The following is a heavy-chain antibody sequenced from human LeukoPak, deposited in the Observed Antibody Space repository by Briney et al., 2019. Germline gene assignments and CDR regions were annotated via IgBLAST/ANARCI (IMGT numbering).Heavy chain of an antibody. Sequence: GGSLRLSCVASGFNFRSYWMSWVRQAPGKGLEWVATIKQDGSETPYVDSVKGRFTISRDNAKNSLDLQMNSLRADDTAVYYCAKEIDGFDVWGQGTLVTVSS. CDR2: IKQDGSET. V-gene: IGHV3-7*04. CDR3: AKEIDGFDV. J-gene: IGHJ3*01. CDR1: GFNFRSYW.